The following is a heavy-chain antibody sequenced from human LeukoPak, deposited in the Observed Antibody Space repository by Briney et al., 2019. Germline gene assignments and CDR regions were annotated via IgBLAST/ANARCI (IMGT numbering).Heavy chain of an antibody. V-gene: IGHV1-69*05. J-gene: IGHJ4*02. D-gene: IGHD1-26*01. CDR1: GGTFSSYA. Sequence: SVKVSCKASGGTFSSYAISWVRQAPGQGLEWMGRIIPIFGTANYAQKFQGRVTITTDESTSTAYMELSSLRSEDTAVYYCARDQWELRGIDYWGQGTLVTVSS. CDR3: ARDQWELRGIDY. CDR2: IIPIFGTA.